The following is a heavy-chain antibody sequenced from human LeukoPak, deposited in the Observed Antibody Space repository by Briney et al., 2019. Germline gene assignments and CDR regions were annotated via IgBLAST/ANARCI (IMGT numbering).Heavy chain of an antibody. CDR2: VDPEDGET. CDR1: GYTFTGYY. Sequence: ASVKVSCKSSGYTFTGYYMHWVQQAPGKGLEWMGRVDPEDGETIYAEKFQGRVTITADTSTDTAYMELSSLRSEDTAVYYCATGPPNDAFDIWGQGTMVTVSS. V-gene: IGHV1-69-2*01. CDR3: ATGPPNDAFDI. J-gene: IGHJ3*02.